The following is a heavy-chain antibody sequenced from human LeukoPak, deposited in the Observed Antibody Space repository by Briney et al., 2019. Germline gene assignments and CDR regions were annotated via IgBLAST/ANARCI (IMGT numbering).Heavy chain of an antibody. V-gene: IGHV3-21*01. Sequence: PGGSLRLSCAASGFTFSTYSMNWVRQAPGKGLEWVSSISSGSRYMYYADSVKGRFTISRDNAKNSLYLLMNSLRAEDTAVYYCARDQGGGVLDIWGQGTMDTVSS. CDR3: ARDQGGGVLDI. D-gene: IGHD3-16*01. J-gene: IGHJ3*02. CDR2: ISSGSRYM. CDR1: GFTFSTYS.